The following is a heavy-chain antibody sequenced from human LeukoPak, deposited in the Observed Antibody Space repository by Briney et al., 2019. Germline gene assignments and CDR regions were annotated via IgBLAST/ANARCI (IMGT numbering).Heavy chain of an antibody. Sequence: SETLSLTCTVSGVSISSYYWSWIRQPPGKGLEWIGYIYYSGSTNYNPSLKSRVTISVDTSKNQFSLKLSSVTAADTAMYYCARVIVGATFLIDYWGRGTLVTVSS. CDR1: GVSISSYY. CDR2: IYYSGST. D-gene: IGHD1-26*01. CDR3: ARVIVGATFLIDY. J-gene: IGHJ4*02. V-gene: IGHV4-59*01.